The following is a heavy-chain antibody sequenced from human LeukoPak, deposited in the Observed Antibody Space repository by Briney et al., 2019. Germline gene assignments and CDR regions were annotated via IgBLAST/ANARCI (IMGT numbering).Heavy chain of an antibody. Sequence: ASVKVSCKASGYTFTSYDINWVRQATGQGLEWMGWMNPNSGNTGYAQKFQGRVTMTRNTSISTAYMELSSLRSEDTAVYYCARDRRYSGSYYDYWGQGTLVTVSS. CDR3: ARDRRYSGSYYDY. V-gene: IGHV1-8*01. D-gene: IGHD1-26*01. CDR1: GYTFTSYD. CDR2: MNPNSGNT. J-gene: IGHJ4*02.